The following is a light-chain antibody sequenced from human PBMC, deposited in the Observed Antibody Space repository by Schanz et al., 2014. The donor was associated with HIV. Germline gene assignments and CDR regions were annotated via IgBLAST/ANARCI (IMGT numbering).Light chain of an antibody. V-gene: IGKV1-8*01. CDR3: QQYNTYPYT. J-gene: IGKJ2*01. CDR1: QDISSY. CDR2: ASS. Sequence: AIRMTQSPSSFSASTGDRVNITCRASQDISSYLAWYQQKPGKAPDLLIYASSTLHSGVPSRFSGSGYGTDFTLTINCLQSEDFATYYCQQYNTYPYTFGQGTTL.